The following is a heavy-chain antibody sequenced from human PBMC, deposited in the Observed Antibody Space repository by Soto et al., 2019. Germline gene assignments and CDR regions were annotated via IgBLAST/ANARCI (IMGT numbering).Heavy chain of an antibody. CDR2: MIYGVST. CDR3: ARLPSRHLVDY. J-gene: IGHJ4*02. V-gene: IGHV4-39*01. D-gene: IGHD3-3*02. CDR1: GSSINSSGYY. Sequence: SETLSLTCTVSGSSINSSGYYWGWIRQPPGKGVEWIGSMIYGVSTYYNPSLKSRVTVSVDTSKNQFSLNLRYVTAADTAVYYCARLPSRHLVDYWGQGTLVTVSS.